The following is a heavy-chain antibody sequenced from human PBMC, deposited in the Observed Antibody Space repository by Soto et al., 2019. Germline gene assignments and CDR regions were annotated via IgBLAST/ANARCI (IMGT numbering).Heavy chain of an antibody. CDR3: AKGKWLVPRYFQH. J-gene: IGHJ1*01. V-gene: IGHV3-23*01. Sequence: GGSLRLSCAASGFTFSSYAMSWVRQAPGKGLEWVSAISGSGGSTYYAGTVKGRFTISRDNSKNTLYLQMNSLRAEDTAVYYCAKGKWLVPRYFQHWGQGTLVTVSS. CDR1: GFTFSSYA. CDR2: ISGSGGST. D-gene: IGHD6-19*01.